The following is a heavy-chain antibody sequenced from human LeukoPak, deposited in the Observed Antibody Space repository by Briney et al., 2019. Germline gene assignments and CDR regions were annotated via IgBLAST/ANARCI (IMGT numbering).Heavy chain of an antibody. D-gene: IGHD3-3*01. CDR2: ISAYNGNT. CDR1: GYTYTSYG. J-gene: IGHJ4*02. CDR3: ARDRRAGFLEWLPCC. V-gene: IGHV1-18*01. Sequence: ASVKVSCKASGYTYTSYGISWVRQAPGQALEWMGWISAYNGNTKYAQKLQGRVTMTTDTSTSTAYMELRSLRSDDTAVYSCARDRRAGFLEWLPCCWGQGTLATVSS.